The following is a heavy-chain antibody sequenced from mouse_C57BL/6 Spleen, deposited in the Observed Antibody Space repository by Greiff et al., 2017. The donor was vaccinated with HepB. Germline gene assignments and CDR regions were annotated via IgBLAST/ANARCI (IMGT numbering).Heavy chain of an antibody. CDR1: GFNIKDDY. Sequence: EVQLQQSGAELVRPGASVKLSCTASGFNIKDDYMHWVKQRPEQGLEWIGWIDPENGDTEYASKFQGKATITADTSSNTAYLQLSSLTSEDTAVYYCTRGVVLGYFDYWGQGTTLTVSS. CDR2: IDPENGDT. J-gene: IGHJ2*01. CDR3: TRGVVLGYFDY. V-gene: IGHV14-4*01. D-gene: IGHD1-1*01.